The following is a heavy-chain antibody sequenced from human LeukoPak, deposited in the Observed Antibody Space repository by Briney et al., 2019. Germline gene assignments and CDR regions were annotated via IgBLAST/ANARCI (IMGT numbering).Heavy chain of an antibody. D-gene: IGHD1-7*01. J-gene: IGHJ5*02. CDR1: GGSISSGGYY. CDR2: IYHSGST. Sequence: PSQTLSLTCTVSGGSISSGGYYWSWIRQPPGKGLEWIGYIYHSGSTYYSPSLKSRVTISVDRSKNQFSLKLSSVTVADTAVYYCARGQLGLPLGNWFDPWGQGTLVTVSS. CDR3: ARGQLGLPLGNWFDP. V-gene: IGHV4-30-2*01.